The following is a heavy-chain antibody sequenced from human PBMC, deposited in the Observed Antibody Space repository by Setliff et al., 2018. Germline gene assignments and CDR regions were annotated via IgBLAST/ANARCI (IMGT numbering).Heavy chain of an antibody. CDR1: GFTFRTYE. CDR3: ARRLPYFGMDV. D-gene: IGHD2-15*01. J-gene: IGHJ6*02. Sequence: GGSLRLSCEASGFTFRTYEMIWVRQAPWKGLERVSKTHTDGITIYSDSVRGRFTISRDSAKNSLHLQMTSLSAEDTAVYYCARRLPYFGMDVWGQGTTVTVSS. V-gene: IGHV3-48*03. CDR2: THTDGITI.